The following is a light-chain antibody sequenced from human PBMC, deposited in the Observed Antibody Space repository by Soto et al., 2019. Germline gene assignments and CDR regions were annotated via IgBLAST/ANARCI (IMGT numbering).Light chain of an antibody. V-gene: IGKV3-11*01. CDR3: QQRSNWFLT. CDR1: QSVSSY. CDR2: DAS. J-gene: IGKJ4*01. Sequence: EIVLTQSPATLSLSPGERATLSCRASQSVSSYLAWYQQKPGQAPRLLIYDASNRATGIPARFSGSGSETDFTLTISSLEPEDFAVYYCQQRSNWFLTFGGGNKVEIK.